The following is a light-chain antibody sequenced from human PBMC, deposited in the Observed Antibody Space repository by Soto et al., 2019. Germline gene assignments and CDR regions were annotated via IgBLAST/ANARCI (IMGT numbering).Light chain of an antibody. CDR1: SSDVGGYNY. CDR2: DVS. V-gene: IGLV2-11*01. J-gene: IGLJ1*01. Sequence: QSVLTQPRSVSGSPGQSVTISCTGTSSDVGGYNYVSWYQQHPGKAPKLMIYDVSKRPSGVPDRFSGSKSGNTASLTISGLQAEDEADYYCCSYAGSYISEVFGNGTKVTVL. CDR3: CSYAGSYISEV.